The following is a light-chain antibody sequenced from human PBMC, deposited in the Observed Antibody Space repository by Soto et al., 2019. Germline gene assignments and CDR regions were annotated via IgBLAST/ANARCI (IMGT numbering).Light chain of an antibody. CDR3: QPRNVWPPIT. V-gene: IGKV3-11*01. J-gene: IGKJ5*01. CDR2: DST. CDR1: QNIHTS. Sequence: VLTQSPATLSLSPGETATLSCRASQNIHTSLAWYQQKPGQAPRLVVYDSTLRANGVPARFGGSRSGTEFALTSNNLEPEDLSVYYCQPRNVWPPITCGQGTRLE.